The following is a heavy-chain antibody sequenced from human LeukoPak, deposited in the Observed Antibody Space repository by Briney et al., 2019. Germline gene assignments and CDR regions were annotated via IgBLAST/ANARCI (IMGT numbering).Heavy chain of an antibody. V-gene: IGHV3-23*01. CDR1: GFTFSSYV. CDR2: ISGSGSST. Sequence: GGSLRLSCAASGFTFSSYVMSWVRQAPGKGLEWVSAISGSGSSTYYAESVKGRFTISRDNSKNTLYLQMESLRAEDTAVYYCAKSLTYYYDSSGSKSTLDYWGQGTLVTVSS. CDR3: AKSLTYYYDSSGSKSTLDY. J-gene: IGHJ4*02. D-gene: IGHD3-22*01.